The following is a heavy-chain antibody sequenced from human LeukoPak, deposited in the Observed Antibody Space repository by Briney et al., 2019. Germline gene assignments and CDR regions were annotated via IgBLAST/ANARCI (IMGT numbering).Heavy chain of an antibody. J-gene: IGHJ4*02. CDR3: ARGAGYSSGWRDDDFDY. CDR1: GYTFTSYY. V-gene: IGHV1-46*01. D-gene: IGHD6-19*01. Sequence: ASVKVSCKAPGYTFTSYYMHWVRQAPGQGLEWMGIINPSGGSTSYAQKFQGRVTMTRDTSISTAYMELSRLRSDDTAVYYCARGAGYSSGWRDDDFDYWGQGTLVTVSS. CDR2: INPSGGST.